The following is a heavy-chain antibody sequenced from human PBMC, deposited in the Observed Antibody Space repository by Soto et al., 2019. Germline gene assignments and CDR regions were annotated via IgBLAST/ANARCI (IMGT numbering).Heavy chain of an antibody. Sequence: QVQLQESGPGLVKPSETLSLTCSVSGGSVSGDKNYWSWIRQSPGKGLEWIGFISYSGATIYNPSLKSRLTISVDRSKNQFSLRLSSVTASDTALYYCATSPRFAFDFWGQGTTVIVSP. D-gene: IGHD3-16*01. CDR1: GGSVSGDKNY. J-gene: IGHJ3*01. CDR2: ISYSGAT. CDR3: ATSPRFAFDF. V-gene: IGHV4-61*01.